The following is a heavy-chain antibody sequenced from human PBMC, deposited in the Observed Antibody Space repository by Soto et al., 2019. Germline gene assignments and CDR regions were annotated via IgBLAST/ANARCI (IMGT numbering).Heavy chain of an antibody. Sequence: ETLSLTCTVSGDTLISILHWALLTPPPGRSLEWIASIFHSGATYYTPSLKSRVTMSVDTARNQFSLQLSSVTAADTAVYFCAKYRRTDAEGYTFDYWGQGALVTVSS. CDR3: AKYRRTDAEGYTFDY. CDR1: GDTLISILH. D-gene: IGHD2-15*01. V-gene: IGHV4-38-2*02. J-gene: IGHJ4*02. CDR2: IFHSGAT.